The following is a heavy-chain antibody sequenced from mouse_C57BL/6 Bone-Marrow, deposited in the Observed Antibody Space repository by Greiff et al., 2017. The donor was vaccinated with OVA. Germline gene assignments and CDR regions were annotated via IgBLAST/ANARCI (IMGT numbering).Heavy chain of an antibody. V-gene: IGHV3-6*01. CDR1: GYSITSGYY. CDR3: ARETSYYSLDY. J-gene: IGHJ2*01. D-gene: IGHD2-12*01. CDR2: ISYDGSN. Sequence: EVKLQESGPGLVKPSQSLSLTCSVTGYSITSGYYWNWIRQFPGNKLEWMGYISYDGSNNYNPSLKNRISITRDTSKNQFFLKLNSVTTEDTATYYCARETSYYSLDYWGQGTTLTVSS.